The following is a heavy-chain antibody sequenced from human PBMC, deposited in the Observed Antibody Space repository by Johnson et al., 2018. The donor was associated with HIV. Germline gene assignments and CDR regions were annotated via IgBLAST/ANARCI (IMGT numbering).Heavy chain of an antibody. J-gene: IGHJ3*01. Sequence: QVQLVESGGGLVQPGRSLRLSCAASGFTFSSYAMHWVRQAPGKGLEWVAVISYDASNKYYAESLKGRISISRDNSMNTLYLQMNSLRAEDTAVDYCATFGYTSGWIVTDDAFDVWGHGTLVTVSS. D-gene: IGHD6-19*01. CDR2: ISYDASNK. CDR1: GFTFSSYA. CDR3: ATFGYTSGWIVTDDAFDV. V-gene: IGHV3-30*04.